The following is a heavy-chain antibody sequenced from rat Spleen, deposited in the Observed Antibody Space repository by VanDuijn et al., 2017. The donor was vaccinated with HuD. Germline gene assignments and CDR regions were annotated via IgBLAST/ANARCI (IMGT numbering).Heavy chain of an antibody. J-gene: IGHJ2*01. CDR2: ISTSGGST. CDR1: GFTFSDYY. V-gene: IGHV5-25*01. D-gene: IGHD1-1*01. CDR3: ARWDTTVAY. Sequence: EVQLVESGGGLVQPGRSLKLSCAASGFTFSDYYMSWVRQAPKKGLEWVASISTSGGSTYYRDSVKGRFTVSRDNAKSTLYLQMDSLGSEDTATYYCARWDTTVAYWGQGVMVTVSS.